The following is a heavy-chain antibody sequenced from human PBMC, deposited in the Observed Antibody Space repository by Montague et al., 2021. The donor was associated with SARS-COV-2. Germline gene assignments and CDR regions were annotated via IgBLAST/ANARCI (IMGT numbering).Heavy chain of an antibody. CDR3: ARIPEYSSGGGPDWYFYL. CDR1: GFSVSTSGLC. J-gene: IGHJ2*01. D-gene: IGHD6-19*01. Sequence: PALVKPTQTLTLTRTFSGFSVSTSGLCVSWIRQPPGKALEWLALIDWDDDTYYSTSLKTRLAISKDTSKNQVVLTMTDMDPVDTGTYYCARIPEYSSGGGPDWYFYLWGRGTLVTVSS. V-gene: IGHV2-70*01. CDR2: IDWDDDT.